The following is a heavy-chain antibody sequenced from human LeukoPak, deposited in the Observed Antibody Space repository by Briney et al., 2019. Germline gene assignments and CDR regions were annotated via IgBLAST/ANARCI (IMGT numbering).Heavy chain of an antibody. D-gene: IGHD6-19*01. CDR3: ARDRAVAGLFDN. V-gene: IGHV3-7*01. Sequence: GGSLRLSCAASGFTFSTYWMTWVRRTPGKGLEWVANIKEDGGEQNYVDSVEGRFTISRDNTKNSVFLQMNSLRAEDTAVYHCARDRAVAGLFDNWGQGTLVTVSS. J-gene: IGHJ4*02. CDR1: GFTFSTYW. CDR2: IKEDGGEQ.